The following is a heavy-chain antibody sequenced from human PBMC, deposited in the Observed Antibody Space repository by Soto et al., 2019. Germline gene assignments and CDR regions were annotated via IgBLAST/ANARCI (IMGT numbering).Heavy chain of an antibody. V-gene: IGHV4-61*01. CDR3: ARAKNDFLWSDP. CDR2: IYNSGST. Sequence: SETLSLTCTVSGDSVTSGSYYWSWIRQPPGKGLEWIGFIYNSGSTNYNPSLKSRVTISVGTSKNQFSLKLSSVTAADTAVYYCARAKNDFLWSDPWGQGTLVTVSS. CDR1: GDSVTSGSYY. D-gene: IGHD3-3*01. J-gene: IGHJ5*02.